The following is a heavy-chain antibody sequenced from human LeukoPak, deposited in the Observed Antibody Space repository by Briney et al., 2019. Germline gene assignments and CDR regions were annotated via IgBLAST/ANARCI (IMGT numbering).Heavy chain of an antibody. CDR3: AKDLAPTVVTAELD. CDR1: GFTFSSYW. J-gene: IGHJ6*04. D-gene: IGHD4-23*01. Sequence: PGGSLRLSCAASGFTFSSYWMHWVRQAPGKGLVWVSRINSDGSSTYYADSVKGRFTISRDNSKNTLYLQMNSLRAEDTAVYYCAKDLAPTVVTAELDWGKGTAVTVSS. V-gene: IGHV3-74*01. CDR2: INSDGSST.